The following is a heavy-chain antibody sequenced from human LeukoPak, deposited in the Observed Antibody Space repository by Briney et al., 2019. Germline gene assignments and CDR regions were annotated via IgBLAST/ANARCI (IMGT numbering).Heavy chain of an antibody. V-gene: IGHV3-74*01. Sequence: GGSLRLSCAASGFTFSSYWMHWVRQAPGKGLVWVSRINSDGSSTSYADSVKGRFTISRDNAKNTLYLQMNSLRAEDTAVYCCARDHHPTYYYDSSGQLYWGQGTLVTVSS. CDR1: GFTFSSYW. D-gene: IGHD3-22*01. J-gene: IGHJ4*02. CDR3: ARDHHPTYYYDSSGQLY. CDR2: INSDGSST.